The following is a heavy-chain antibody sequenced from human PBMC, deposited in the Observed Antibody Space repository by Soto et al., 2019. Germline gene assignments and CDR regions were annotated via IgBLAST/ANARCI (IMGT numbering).Heavy chain of an antibody. Sequence: GGSLRLSCAASGFTFSSYAMSWVRQAPGKGLEWVSAISGSGGSTYYADSVKGRFTISRDNSKNTLYLQMNSLRAEDTAVYYCASRAYSSSVPYYYYYMDVWGKGTTVTVSS. V-gene: IGHV3-23*01. CDR3: ASRAYSSSVPYYYYYMDV. CDR2: ISGSGGST. J-gene: IGHJ6*03. D-gene: IGHD6-6*01. CDR1: GFTFSSYA.